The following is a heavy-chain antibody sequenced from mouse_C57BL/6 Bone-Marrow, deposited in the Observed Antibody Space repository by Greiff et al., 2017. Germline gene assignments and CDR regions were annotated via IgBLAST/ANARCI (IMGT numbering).Heavy chain of an antibody. Sequence: QVQLKQPGAELVKPGASVKLSCKASGCTFTSYWMHWVKQRPGRGLEWIGRIDPNSGGTKYNEKFKSKATLTVDKPSSTAYMQLSSLTSEDSAVYYCAGVWLRRRDYAMDYWGQGTSVTVSS. J-gene: IGHJ4*01. D-gene: IGHD2-2*01. CDR2: IDPNSGGT. CDR1: GCTFTSYW. CDR3: AGVWLRRRDYAMDY. V-gene: IGHV1-72*01.